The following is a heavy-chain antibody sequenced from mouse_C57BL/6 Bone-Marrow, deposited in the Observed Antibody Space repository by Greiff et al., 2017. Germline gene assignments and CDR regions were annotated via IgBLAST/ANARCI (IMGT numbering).Heavy chain of an antibody. CDR2: IYPSDSET. V-gene: IGHV1-61*01. CDR3: ARKGWLPYAMDY. D-gene: IGHD2-3*01. J-gene: IGHJ4*01. CDR1: GYTFTSYW. Sequence: QVQLQQPGAELVRPGSSVKLSCKASGYTFTSYWMDWVKQRPGQGLEWIGNIYPSDSETHYNQKFKDKATLTVDKSSSTAYMQLSSLTSEDSAVYYCARKGWLPYAMDYWGQGTSVTGSS.